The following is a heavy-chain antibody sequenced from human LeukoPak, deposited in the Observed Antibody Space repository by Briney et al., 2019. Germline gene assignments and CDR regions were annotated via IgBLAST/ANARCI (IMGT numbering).Heavy chain of an antibody. CDR3: AKLIVVDPSNPDY. CDR2: ISGSGGST. V-gene: IGHV3-23*01. J-gene: IGHJ4*02. CDR1: GFTFSSYA. Sequence: PGGSLRLSCAASGFTFSSYAMSWVRQAPGKGLEWVSAISGSGGSTYYADSVKGRFTISRDNSRNTLYLQMNSLRAEDTAVYYCAKLIVVDPSNPDYWGQGTLVTVSS. D-gene: IGHD3-22*01.